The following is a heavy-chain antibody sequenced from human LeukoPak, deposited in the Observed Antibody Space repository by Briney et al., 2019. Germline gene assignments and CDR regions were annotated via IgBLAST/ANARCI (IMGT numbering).Heavy chain of an antibody. CDR1: GFNFNGYY. V-gene: IGHV3-7*04. Sequence: GGSLRLSCAASGFNFNGYYMSWVRQAPGKGLEWVANIKQDGSEKYYVDSVKGRFTISRDNAKNSLYLQMNSLRADDAAVYYCARGARYFEYWGQGTLVTVSS. CDR2: IKQDGSEK. J-gene: IGHJ4*02. CDR3: ARGARYFEY. D-gene: IGHD6-6*01.